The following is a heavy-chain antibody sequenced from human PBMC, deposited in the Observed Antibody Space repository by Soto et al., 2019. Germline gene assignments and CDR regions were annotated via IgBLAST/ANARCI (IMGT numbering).Heavy chain of an antibody. V-gene: IGHV3-23*01. CDR3: AKGVTVKGAYYFDY. CDR2: ISGSGGST. D-gene: IGHD4-4*01. J-gene: IGHJ4*02. CDR1: GFTFSSYA. Sequence: QLGGSLSLSCAASGFTFSSYAMSWVRQAPGKGLEWVSAISGSGGSTYYADSVKGRFTISRDNSKNTLYLQMNSLRAEDTAVYYCAKGVTVKGAYYFDYWGQGTLVTVSS.